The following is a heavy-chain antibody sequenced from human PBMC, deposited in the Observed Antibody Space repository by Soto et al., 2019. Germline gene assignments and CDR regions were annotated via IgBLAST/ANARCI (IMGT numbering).Heavy chain of an antibody. CDR1: GGSIRSDDYY. Sequence: QVQLQESGPGLVKPSQTLSLTCTVSGGSIRSDDYYWSWIRQHPGKGLEWIGYIYYSGTTYYNPSLKSRLIISLATSKNQFSLKLTSVTAADTAVYYCARRAASGTKVWFDPWGQGTLVTVSS. V-gene: IGHV4-31*03. CDR3: ARRAASGTKVWFDP. CDR2: IYYSGTT. D-gene: IGHD1-7*01. J-gene: IGHJ5*02.